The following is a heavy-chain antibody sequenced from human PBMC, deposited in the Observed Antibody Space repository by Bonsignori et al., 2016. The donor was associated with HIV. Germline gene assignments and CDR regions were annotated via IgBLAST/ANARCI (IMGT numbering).Heavy chain of an antibody. J-gene: IGHJ6*03. CDR3: AKSALGGYLPAYYYYMDV. Sequence: VRQAPGKGLEWVAFIRHDGSHKYSADSVKGRFTISRDNSKSTLYLQMNSLRPEDTAVYYCAKSALGGYLPAYYYYMDVWGKGTTVTVSS. D-gene: IGHD3-3*01. V-gene: IGHV3-30*02. CDR2: IRHDGSHK.